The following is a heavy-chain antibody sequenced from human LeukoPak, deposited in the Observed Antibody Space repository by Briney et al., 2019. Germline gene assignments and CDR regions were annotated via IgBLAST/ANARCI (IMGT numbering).Heavy chain of an antibody. CDR2: SSSSSTI. Sequence: GGSLRLSCAASGFTFSIYEMNWARQAPGKGLEWVSSSSSSTIYYADSVKGRFTISRDNAKNSLYLQMNSLRAEDTAVYYCARDRSSSGAFDIWGQGTMVTVSS. CDR1: GFTFSIYE. CDR3: ARDRSSSGAFDI. V-gene: IGHV3-48*01. J-gene: IGHJ3*02. D-gene: IGHD6-6*01.